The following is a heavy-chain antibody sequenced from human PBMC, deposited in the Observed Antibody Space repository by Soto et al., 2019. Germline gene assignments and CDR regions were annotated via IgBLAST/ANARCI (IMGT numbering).Heavy chain of an antibody. CDR2: IYHSGST. V-gene: IGHV4-38-2*02. J-gene: IGHJ5*02. D-gene: IGHD4-4*01. CDR1: GYSISSGYY. Sequence: SETLSLTCAVSGYSISSGYYWGWIRQPPGKGLEWIGSIYHSGSTYYNPSLKSRVTISVDTSKNQFSLKLSSVTAADTAVYYCAREGDYSNHRGRRWFDPWGQGTLVTVSS. CDR3: AREGDYSNHRGRRWFDP.